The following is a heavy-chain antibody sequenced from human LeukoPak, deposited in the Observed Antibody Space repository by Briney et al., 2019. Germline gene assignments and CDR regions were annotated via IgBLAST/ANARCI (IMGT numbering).Heavy chain of an antibody. CDR2: INPSGGST. J-gene: IGHJ6*02. Sequence: GASVKVSCKASGYTFTSYYMHWVRQAPGQGLEWMGIINPSGGSTSYAQKFQGRVTMTRDTSTSTVYMELSSLRAEDTAVYYCMGSSWTFNGMDVWGQGTTVTVSS. CDR3: MGSSWTFNGMDV. D-gene: IGHD6-13*01. CDR1: GYTFTSYY. V-gene: IGHV1-46*01.